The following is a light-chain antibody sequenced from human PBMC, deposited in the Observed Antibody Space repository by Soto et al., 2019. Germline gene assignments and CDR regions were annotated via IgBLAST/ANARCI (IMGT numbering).Light chain of an antibody. V-gene: IGKV3-15*01. CDR2: GAS. CDR3: QQYNNWWT. J-gene: IGKJ1*01. CDR1: QSISND. Sequence: EIVMTQSPATLSVSPGERATLSCRASQSISNDLAWYHQRPGQAPRLLIYGASTRATGIPARFSGSGSGTEFTLTISSLQSEDFAVYYCQQYNNWWTFGQGTRVEIK.